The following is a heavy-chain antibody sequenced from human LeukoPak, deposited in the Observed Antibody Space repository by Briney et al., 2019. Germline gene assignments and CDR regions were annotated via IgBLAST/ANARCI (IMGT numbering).Heavy chain of an antibody. CDR3: ARGRLRATTGFYYFDY. Sequence: PSETLSLTCAVYGGSFSGYYWSWIRQPPGKGLEWVGEINHSGNTNYNPSLKSRVTISVDTSKNQFSLKLSSVTAADTAVYYCARGRLRATTGFYYFDYWGQGTLVTVSS. CDR2: INHSGNT. CDR1: GGSFSGYY. V-gene: IGHV4-34*01. D-gene: IGHD1-26*01. J-gene: IGHJ4*02.